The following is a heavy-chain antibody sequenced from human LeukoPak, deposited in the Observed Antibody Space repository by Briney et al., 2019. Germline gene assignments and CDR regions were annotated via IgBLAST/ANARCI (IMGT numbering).Heavy chain of an antibody. CDR1: GFTFSSYW. D-gene: IGHD6-13*01. CDR2: IKQGGSEK. V-gene: IGHV3-7*01. J-gene: IGHJ4*02. Sequence: GGSLRLSCAASGFTFSSYWMTWVRQAPGKGPEWVANIKQGGSEKYYVDSVTGRFTISRDNAKNSLYLQMNSLRAEDTAVYYYARMSSSSWYVCDYWGQGTLVTVAS. CDR3: ARMSSSSWYVCDY.